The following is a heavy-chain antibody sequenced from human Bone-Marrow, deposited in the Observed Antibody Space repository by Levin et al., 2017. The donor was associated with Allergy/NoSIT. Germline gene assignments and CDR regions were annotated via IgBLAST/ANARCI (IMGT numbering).Heavy chain of an antibody. Sequence: SETLSLTCTVSGDSISSSSYYWGWVRQPPGKGLEWIGSFYYSGNTFYNPSLQSRVTISVDTSKTPFSLPLRSVTAADTAVYYCATNSGSYLRYFDFWGQGSLVTVSS. V-gene: IGHV4-39*01. J-gene: IGHJ4*02. CDR1: GDSISSSSYY. CDR2: FYYSGNT. CDR3: ATNSGSYLRYFDF. D-gene: IGHD1-26*01.